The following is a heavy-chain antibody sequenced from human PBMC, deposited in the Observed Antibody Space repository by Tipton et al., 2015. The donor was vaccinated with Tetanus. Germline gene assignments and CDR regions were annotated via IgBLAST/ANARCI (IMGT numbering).Heavy chain of an antibody. D-gene: IGHD3-10*01. Sequence: GLVKPSETLSLTCGVSDGSFNAYYWSWIRQTPGKGLEWIGEVNQSGSTKYNPSFNSRAAISVDTSKSQFSLRLTSVTAADTAVYYCARSKLLWFGESLSGFDSWGQGTLVTVSA. J-gene: IGHJ4*02. CDR1: DGSFNAYY. V-gene: IGHV4-34*01. CDR3: ARSKLLWFGESLSGFDS. CDR2: VNQSGST.